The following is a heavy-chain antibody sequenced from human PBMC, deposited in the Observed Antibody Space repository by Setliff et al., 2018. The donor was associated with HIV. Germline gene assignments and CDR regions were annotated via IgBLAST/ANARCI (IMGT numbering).Heavy chain of an antibody. CDR2: IYYSGST. J-gene: IGHJ4*02. V-gene: IGHV4-39*07. CDR3: ARATRTIFGVVYFDY. Sequence: SETLSLTCTVSGGSISSTNYFWGWIRQPPGKGLEWIGTIYYSGSTYYNPSLKSRVTISVDTSKNQFSLKLNSVTAADTAVYYCARATRTIFGVVYFDYWGQGTLVTVSS. D-gene: IGHD3-3*01. CDR1: GGSISSTNYF.